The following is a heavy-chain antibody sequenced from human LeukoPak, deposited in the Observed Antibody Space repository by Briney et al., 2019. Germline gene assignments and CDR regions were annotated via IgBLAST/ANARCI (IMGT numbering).Heavy chain of an antibody. V-gene: IGHV1-2*04. CDR2: INPNSGGT. J-gene: IGHJ6*02. CDR3: ARERGPLGYCSGGSCYFDGMDV. CDR1: GNTFTGYY. D-gene: IGHD2-15*01. Sequence: ASVKVSCKASGNTFTGYYMHWVRQAPGQGLEWMGWINPNSGGTNYAQKFQGWVTMTRDTSISTAYMELSRLRSDDTAVYYCARERGPLGYCSGGSCYFDGMDVWGQGTTVTVSS.